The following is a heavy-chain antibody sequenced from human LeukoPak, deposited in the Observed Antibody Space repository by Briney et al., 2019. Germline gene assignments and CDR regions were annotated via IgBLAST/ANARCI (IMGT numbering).Heavy chain of an antibody. CDR2: ILYSGTT. CDR1: GGSISPYY. V-gene: IGHV4-59*01. CDR3: ARVGDSNDLVY. Sequence: SETLFLTCTVSGGSISPYYWSWIRQTPGKGLEWIGYILYSGTTTNYNPSLKSRVTISVDTSKNQFSLKLSSVTAADTAVYYCARVGDSNDLVYWGQETLVTVSS. D-gene: IGHD1-1*01. J-gene: IGHJ4*02.